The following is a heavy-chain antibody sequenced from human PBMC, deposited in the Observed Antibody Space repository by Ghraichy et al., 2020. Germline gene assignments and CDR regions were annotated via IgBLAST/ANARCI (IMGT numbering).Heavy chain of an antibody. Sequence: ETLSLTCAASGFTFSSYWMLWVRQAPGKGLLWVSRVNNDGGSTTYADSVKGRFTVSRDNAKNTVYLQMNGLRPEDTAVYYCARGGNGDLDYWGQGTLVTVSS. D-gene: IGHD4-17*01. CDR3: ARGGNGDLDY. CDR1: GFTFSSYW. CDR2: VNNDGGST. V-gene: IGHV3-74*01. J-gene: IGHJ4*02.